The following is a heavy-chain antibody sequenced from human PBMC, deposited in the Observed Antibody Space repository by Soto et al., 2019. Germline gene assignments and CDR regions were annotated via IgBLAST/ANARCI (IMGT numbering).Heavy chain of an antibody. CDR1: GYTFTSYY. CDR3: ARDFREYCSGGSCYVGSY. CDR2: INPSGGRT. J-gene: IGHJ4*02. V-gene: IGHV1-46*01. Sequence: ASVKVSCKASGYTFTSYYMHWVRQAPGQGLEWMGIINPSGGRTNYAQKFQGRVTMTRDKSTSTAYMELSSLRSEDAAVYYCARDFREYCSGGSCYVGSYWGQGTLVSVSS. D-gene: IGHD2-15*01.